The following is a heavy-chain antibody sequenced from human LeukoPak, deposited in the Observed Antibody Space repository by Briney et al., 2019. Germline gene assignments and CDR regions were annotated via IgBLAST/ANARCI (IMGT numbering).Heavy chain of an antibody. CDR3: ARDGYSSGWYGIDY. D-gene: IGHD6-19*01. CDR1: GGSISSYY. Sequence: SETLSLTCTVSGGSISSYYWSWIRQPPGKGLEWIGYIYYSGSTNYNPSLKSRVTISVDTSKNQFSLKLSSVTAADTAVYYCARDGYSSGWYGIDYWGQGTLVTVSS. V-gene: IGHV4-59*01. J-gene: IGHJ4*02. CDR2: IYYSGST.